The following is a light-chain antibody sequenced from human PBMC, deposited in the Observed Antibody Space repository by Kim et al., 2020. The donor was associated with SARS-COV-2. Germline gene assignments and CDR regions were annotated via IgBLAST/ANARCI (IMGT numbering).Light chain of an antibody. V-gene: IGKV1-39*01. CDR1: QPISKF. CDR2: AAS. Sequence: SSVGDRITITCRAIQPISKFLKWYQQKPGKAPELLIYAASILHVGVPSRFSGSASGTDFTLAISSLQPEDSATYYCQQSSNTPWTFGQGTKLEI. CDR3: QQSSNTPWT. J-gene: IGKJ1*01.